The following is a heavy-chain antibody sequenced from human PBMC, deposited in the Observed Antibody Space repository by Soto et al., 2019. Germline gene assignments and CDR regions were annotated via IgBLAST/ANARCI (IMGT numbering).Heavy chain of an antibody. D-gene: IGHD1-26*01. J-gene: IGHJ4*02. CDR1: GFTFSSYG. CDR3: AKEGGLSGSYYISSSYYFDY. CDR2: ISYDGSNT. Sequence: QVQLVESGGGVVQPGRSLRLSCAASGFTFSSYGMHWVRQAPGKGLEWVAIISYDGSNTYYADSVKGRFTISRDNSKNTLYLKMNSLRAEDTCVYYCAKEGGLSGSYYISSSYYFDYWGQGTLVTVSS. V-gene: IGHV3-30*18.